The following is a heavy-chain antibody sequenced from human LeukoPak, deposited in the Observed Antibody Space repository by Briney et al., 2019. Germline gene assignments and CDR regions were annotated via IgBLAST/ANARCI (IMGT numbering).Heavy chain of an antibody. Sequence: SETLSLTCTVSGGSISTYYWSWIRQPPGKGLEWIGYIYYSGSTNYNPSLKSRVTISVDTSKNQFSLKLTSVTAADTAVYYCVRDRDSGTYYYYYGMDVWGQGTTVTVSS. J-gene: IGHJ6*02. CDR2: IYYSGST. V-gene: IGHV4-59*01. D-gene: IGHD1-26*01. CDR1: GGSISTYY. CDR3: VRDRDSGTYYYYYGMDV.